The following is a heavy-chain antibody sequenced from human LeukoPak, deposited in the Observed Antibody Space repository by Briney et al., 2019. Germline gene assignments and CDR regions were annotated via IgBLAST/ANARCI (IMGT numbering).Heavy chain of an antibody. Sequence: KPSETLSLTCTVSGDSISSGDYSWGWIRQPSGKGLEWIGYIFHTGNSYYNPSLRSRVTISVDRSRNQFSLRLISVTAADTAVYYCARELWFVNAPGSWLDPWGPGTLVAVSS. CDR2: IFHTGNS. CDR3: ARELWFVNAPGSWLDP. CDR1: GDSISSGDYS. V-gene: IGHV4-30-2*01. D-gene: IGHD3-10*01. J-gene: IGHJ5*02.